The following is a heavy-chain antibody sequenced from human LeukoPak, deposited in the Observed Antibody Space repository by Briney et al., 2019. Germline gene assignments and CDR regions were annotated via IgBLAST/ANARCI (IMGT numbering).Heavy chain of an antibody. CDR1: GFTFSNAW. J-gene: IGHJ4*02. CDR2: IKSKTDGGTT. Sequence: GGSLRLSCAASGFTFSNAWMSWVRQAPGKGLEWVGRIKSKTDGGTTDYAAPVKGRFTTSRDDSKNTLYLQMNSLKTEDTAVYYCTTVTYYDILTGTFYFDYWGQGTLVTVSS. V-gene: IGHV3-15*01. CDR3: TTVTYYDILTGTFYFDY. D-gene: IGHD3-9*01.